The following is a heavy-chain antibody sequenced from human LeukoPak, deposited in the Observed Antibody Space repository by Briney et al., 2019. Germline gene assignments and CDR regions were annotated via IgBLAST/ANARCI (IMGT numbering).Heavy chain of an antibody. J-gene: IGHJ4*02. Sequence: GGSLRLSCAASGFTFSRYAMSWVRQAPGKGLEWVSSISASGGGTYYADSVKGRFTISRDNSKNTLYLQLSSLRADDTAVYHCAKERDGDYVRYTHYWGQGTLVTVSS. CDR3: AKERDGDYVRYTHY. V-gene: IGHV3-23*01. D-gene: IGHD4-17*01. CDR1: GFTFSRYA. CDR2: ISASGGGT.